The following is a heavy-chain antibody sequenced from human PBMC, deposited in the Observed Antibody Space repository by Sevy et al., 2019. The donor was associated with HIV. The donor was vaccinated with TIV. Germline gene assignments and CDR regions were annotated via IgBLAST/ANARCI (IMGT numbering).Heavy chain of an antibody. CDR2: ISYDGSNK. Sequence: GGSLRLSCAASGFTFSSYAMHWVRQAPGKGLEWVAVISYDGSNKYYAASVKGRFTISRDNSKNTLYLQMNSLRAEDTAVYYCARDQFESAHSSPYYDFWSGYYKPGDYWGQGTLVTVSS. V-gene: IGHV3-30-3*01. CDR1: GFTFSSYA. J-gene: IGHJ4*02. CDR3: ARDQFESAHSSPYYDFWSGYYKPGDY. D-gene: IGHD3-3*01.